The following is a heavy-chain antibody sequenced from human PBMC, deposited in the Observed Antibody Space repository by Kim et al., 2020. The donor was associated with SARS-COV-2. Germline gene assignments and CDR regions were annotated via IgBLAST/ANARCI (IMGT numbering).Heavy chain of an antibody. V-gene: IGHV1-58*02. D-gene: IGHD3-22*01. CDR3: AADGGYYDSSGYWDWYFDL. CDR2: IVVGSGNT. CDR1: GFTFTSSA. J-gene: IGHJ2*01. Sequence: SVKVSCKASGFTFTSSAMQWVRQARGQRLEWIGWIVVGSGNTNYAQKFQERVTITRDMSTSTAYMELSSLRSEDTAVYYCAADGGYYDSSGYWDWYFDLWGRGTLVTVSS.